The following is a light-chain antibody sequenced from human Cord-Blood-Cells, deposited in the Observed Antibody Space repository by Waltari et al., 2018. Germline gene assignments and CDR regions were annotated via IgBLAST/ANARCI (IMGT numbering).Light chain of an antibody. V-gene: IGLV2-8*01. Sequence: QSALTQPPSASGSPGPAVTLSCTGTSSDVGGYNFFPWYQQHPGKAPKLMIYEVSKRPSGVPDRFSGSKSGNTASLTVSGLQAEDEADYYCSSYAGSNNLVFGGGTKLTVL. CDR2: EVS. CDR1: SSDVGGYNF. CDR3: SSYAGSNNLV. J-gene: IGLJ3*02.